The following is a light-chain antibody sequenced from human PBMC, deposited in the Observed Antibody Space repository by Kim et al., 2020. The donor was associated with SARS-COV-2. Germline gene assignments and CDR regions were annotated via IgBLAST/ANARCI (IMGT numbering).Light chain of an antibody. Sequence: EIVMTQSPATLSVSPGERATLSCRASQSVSSNLAWYQQKPGQAPRLLIYGASTRATGIPARFSGSGSGTEFTLTISSLQSEDFAVYYCQQYNNWFFTFGGGTKVDIK. CDR2: GAS. CDR3: QQYNNWFFT. CDR1: QSVSSN. J-gene: IGKJ4*01. V-gene: IGKV3-15*01.